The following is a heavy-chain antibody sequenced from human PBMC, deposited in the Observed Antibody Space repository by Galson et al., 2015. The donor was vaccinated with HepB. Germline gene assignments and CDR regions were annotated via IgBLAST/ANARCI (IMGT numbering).Heavy chain of an antibody. CDR3: AREGDYGNYYYYYMDV. J-gene: IGHJ6*03. Sequence: SLRLSCAASGFTFSSYGMHWVPQAPGKGLEWVAVISYDGSNKYYADSVKGRFTISRDNSKNTLYLQMNSLRAEDTAVYYCAREGDYGNYYYYYMDVWGKGTTVTVSS. D-gene: IGHD4-17*01. CDR2: ISYDGSNK. V-gene: IGHV3-30*03. CDR1: GFTFSSYG.